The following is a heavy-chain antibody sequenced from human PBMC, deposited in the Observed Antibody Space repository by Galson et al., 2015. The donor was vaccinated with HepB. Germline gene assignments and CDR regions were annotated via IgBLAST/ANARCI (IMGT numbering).Heavy chain of an antibody. CDR3: ARALYTAMVTCWFDP. CDR2: IYPGDSDT. CDR1: GYSFTSYW. J-gene: IGHJ5*02. V-gene: IGHV5-51*01. D-gene: IGHD5-18*01. Sequence: QSGAEVKKPGESLKISCKGSGYSFTSYWIAWVRQMPGKGLEWMGIIYPGDSDTRYSPSFQGQVTISADKSISTAYLQWSSLKASDTAMYCCARALYTAMVTCWFDPWGQGTLVTVSS.